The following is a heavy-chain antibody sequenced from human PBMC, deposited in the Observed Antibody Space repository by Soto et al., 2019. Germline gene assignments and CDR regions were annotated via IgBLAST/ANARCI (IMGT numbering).Heavy chain of an antibody. D-gene: IGHD2-2*01. V-gene: IGHV3-21*01. CDR1: GFTFSSYS. J-gene: IGHJ5*02. CDR3: ARGRYCSSTSCYAGWFDP. Sequence: PGGSLRLSCAASGFTFSSYSMNWVRQAPGKGLEWVSSISSSSSYIYYADSVKGRFTISRDNAKNSLYLQMNSLRAEDTAVYYCARGRYCSSTSCYAGWFDPWGQGTLVTVSS. CDR2: ISSSSSYI.